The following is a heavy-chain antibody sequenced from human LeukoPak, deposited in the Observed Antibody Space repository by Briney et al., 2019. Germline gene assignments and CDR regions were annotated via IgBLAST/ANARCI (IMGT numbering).Heavy chain of an antibody. CDR2: IKEDGSEK. D-gene: IGHD6-19*01. CDR1: GFTFNRDW. Sequence: GGSLRLSCAASGFTFNRDWTAWVRQAPGKGLEWVANIKEDGSEKNYVDSVKGRFTISRDNAENSVYLQMNDLRAEDIGVYYCATKEPSTSGWSYWGQGTLVTVSS. V-gene: IGHV3-7*01. CDR3: ATKEPSTSGWSY. J-gene: IGHJ4*02.